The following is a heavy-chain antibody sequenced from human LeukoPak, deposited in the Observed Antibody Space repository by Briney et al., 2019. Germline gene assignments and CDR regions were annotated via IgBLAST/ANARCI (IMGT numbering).Heavy chain of an antibody. D-gene: IGHD5-18*01. V-gene: IGHV1-18*04. J-gene: IGHJ4*02. CDR3: ARFRGYSYGLYPNREFDY. CDR2: ISAYNGNT. Sequence: ASVKVSCKASGYTFTSYGISWVRQAPGQGLEWMGWISAYNGNTNYAQKLQGRVTMTTDTSTSTAYMELRSLRSDDTAVYYCARFRGYSYGLYPNREFDYWGQGTLVTVSS. CDR1: GYTFTSYG.